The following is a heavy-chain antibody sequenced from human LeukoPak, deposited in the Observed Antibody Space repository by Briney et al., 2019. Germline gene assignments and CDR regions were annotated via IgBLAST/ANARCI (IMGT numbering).Heavy chain of an antibody. CDR2: IKQDGSEK. D-gene: IGHD2-2*01. Sequence: GGSLRLSCAASGFTFSSYWMRLVRQAPGKGLEWVANIKQDGSEKYYVDSVKGRFTISRDNAKNSLYLQMNSLRAEDTAVYYCARERGYCSSTSCYQHAFDIWGQGTMVTVSS. V-gene: IGHV3-7*01. CDR3: ARERGYCSSTSCYQHAFDI. CDR1: GFTFSSYW. J-gene: IGHJ3*02.